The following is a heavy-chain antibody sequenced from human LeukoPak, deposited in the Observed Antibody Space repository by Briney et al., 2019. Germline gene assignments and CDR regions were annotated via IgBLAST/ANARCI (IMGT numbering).Heavy chain of an antibody. CDR3: AREISGYDDYYFDY. V-gene: IGHV3-30*04. J-gene: IGHJ4*02. CDR1: GFTFSSYA. Sequence: PGRSLRLSCAASGFTFSSYAMHWVRQAPGKGLEWVAVISYDGSNKYYADSVKGRFTISRDNSKNTLYLQKNSLRAEDTAVYYCAREISGYDDYYFDYWGQGTLVTVSS. D-gene: IGHD5-12*01. CDR2: ISYDGSNK.